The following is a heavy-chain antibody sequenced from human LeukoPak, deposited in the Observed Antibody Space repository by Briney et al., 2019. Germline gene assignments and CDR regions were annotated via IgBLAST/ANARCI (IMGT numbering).Heavy chain of an antibody. V-gene: IGHV3-7*01. D-gene: IGHD6-19*01. CDR1: GFTFSSYW. CDR2: IKEDGSEK. CDR3: ARDRYSSK. Sequence: GGSLRLSCVASGFTFSSYWMTWVRQAPGKGLEWVANIKEDGSEKYYVDSVKGRFSISRDNAKNSLFLQMNSPRAEDTAVHYCARDRYSSKWGQGTLVTVSS. J-gene: IGHJ1*01.